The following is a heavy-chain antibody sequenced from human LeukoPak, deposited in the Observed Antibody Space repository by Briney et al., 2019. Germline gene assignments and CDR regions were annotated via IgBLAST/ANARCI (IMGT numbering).Heavy chain of an antibody. CDR3: ARDAVAGTLSWFDP. CDR2: INPNGGGT. J-gene: IGHJ5*02. V-gene: IGHV1-2*02. CDR1: GYTFTGYY. Sequence: GASVKVSCKASGYTFTGYYMHWVRQAPGQGLEWMGWINPNGGGTNYAQKFQGRVTMTRDTSISTAYMELSRLRSDDTAVYYCARDAVAGTLSWFDPWGQGTLVTVSS. D-gene: IGHD6-19*01.